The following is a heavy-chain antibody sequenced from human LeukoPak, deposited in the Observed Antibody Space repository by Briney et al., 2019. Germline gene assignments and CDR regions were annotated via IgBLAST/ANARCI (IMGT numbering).Heavy chain of an antibody. CDR2: IYYSGST. CDR3: ARFCYYGSGNHFDY. V-gene: IGHV4-30-4*01. Sequence: KPSETLSLTCTVSGGSISSGDYYWTWIRQPPGKGPEWIGYIYYSGSTYYNPSLKSRLTISVDTSKNQFSPKLSSVTAADTAVYYCARFCYYGSGNHFDYWGRGTLVTVSS. D-gene: IGHD3-10*01. J-gene: IGHJ4*02. CDR1: GGSISSGDYY.